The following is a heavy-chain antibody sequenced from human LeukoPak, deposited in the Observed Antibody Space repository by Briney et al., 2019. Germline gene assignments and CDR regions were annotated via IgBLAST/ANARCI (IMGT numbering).Heavy chain of an antibody. Sequence: GGSLRLSCAASGFTFSSYSMNWVRQAPGKGLEWVSSISSSSYISYADSVKGRFTISRDNAKNSLYLQMNSLRAEDTAVYYCARGSGYDGSFDYWGRGTLVTVSS. V-gene: IGHV3-21*01. CDR3: ARGSGYDGSFDY. D-gene: IGHD5-12*01. J-gene: IGHJ4*02. CDR2: ISSSSYI. CDR1: GFTFSSYS.